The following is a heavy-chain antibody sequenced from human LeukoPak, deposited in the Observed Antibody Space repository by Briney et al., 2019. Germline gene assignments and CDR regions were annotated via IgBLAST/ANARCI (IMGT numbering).Heavy chain of an antibody. Sequence: SVKVSCKASGGTFISYAISWVRQAPGQGLEWMGGIIPIFGTANYAQKVQGRVTITADESTSTAYMELSSLRSEDTAVYYCARNELGLNYYYYYYMDVWGKGTTVTVSS. V-gene: IGHV1-69*01. D-gene: IGHD7-27*01. J-gene: IGHJ6*03. CDR1: GGTFISYA. CDR2: IIPIFGTA. CDR3: ARNELGLNYYYYYYMDV.